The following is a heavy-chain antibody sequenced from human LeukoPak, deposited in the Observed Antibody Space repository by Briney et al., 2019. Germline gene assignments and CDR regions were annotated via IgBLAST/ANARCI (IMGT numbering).Heavy chain of an antibody. CDR1: GFIFRDFS. Sequence: PGGSLRLSCSVSGFIFRDFSMSWVRQAPGKGLGWVAKMNEYGSEIFYVDSVKGRFTISRDNGKNSLYLQMNRLRAEDTAVYYCARPRGCGSSRCNNFDYWGQGTLVTVSS. V-gene: IGHV3-7*01. CDR2: MNEYGSEI. CDR3: ARPRGCGSSRCNNFDY. J-gene: IGHJ4*02. D-gene: IGHD2-2*01.